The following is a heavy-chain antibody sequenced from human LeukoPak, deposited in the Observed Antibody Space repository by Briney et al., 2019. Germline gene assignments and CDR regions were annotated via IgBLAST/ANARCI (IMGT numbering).Heavy chain of an antibody. D-gene: IGHD1-26*01. V-gene: IGHV4-59*01. CDR3: AGGHYPLEY. J-gene: IGHJ4*02. CDR1: GGSINSGY. Sequence: ETSETLSLTCSVSGGSINSGYWSWIRQPTGKGLEWIGLLYPSGSTNYNPSLKSRVTISVDTSRTQFSLKLSSMTAADTAVYYCAGGHYPLEYWGQGTLVTVSS. CDR2: LYPSGST.